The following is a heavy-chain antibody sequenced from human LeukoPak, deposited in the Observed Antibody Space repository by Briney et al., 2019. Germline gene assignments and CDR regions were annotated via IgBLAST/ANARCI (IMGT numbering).Heavy chain of an antibody. D-gene: IGHD4-17*01. Sequence: ASVKVSCKASGYTFTGYYMHWVRQAPGQGLEWMGWINPNSGGTNYAQKFQGRVTMTRDTSISTAYMELSRLRSDDTAVYYCATALGTTVTTTSPWFGPWGQGTLVTVSS. CDR1: GYTFTGYY. CDR2: INPNSGGT. J-gene: IGHJ5*02. CDR3: ATALGTTVTTTSPWFGP. V-gene: IGHV1-2*02.